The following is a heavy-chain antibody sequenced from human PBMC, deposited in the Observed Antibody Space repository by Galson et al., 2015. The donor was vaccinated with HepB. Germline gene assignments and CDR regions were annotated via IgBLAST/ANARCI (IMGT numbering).Heavy chain of an antibody. D-gene: IGHD4-11*01. Sequence: SLRLSCAASGFIVSSNYMSWVRQAPGKGLEWVSVIYSGGNTYYADSVKGRFTISRDNSKNTLYLQMNSLRAEDTAVYYCASSNSSANYYYYGMDVWGQGTTVTVSS. CDR1: GFIVSSNY. CDR3: ASSNSSANYYYYGMDV. J-gene: IGHJ6*02. V-gene: IGHV3-53*01. CDR2: IYSGGNT.